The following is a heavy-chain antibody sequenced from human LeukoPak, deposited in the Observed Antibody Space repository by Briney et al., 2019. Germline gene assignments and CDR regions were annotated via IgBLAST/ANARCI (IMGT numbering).Heavy chain of an antibody. Sequence: PGGSLRLSCAASGFTFDDYGMSWVRQAPGKGLEWVSGINWDGGSTGYADSVKGRFTISRDNAKNSLYLQMNRLRAEDTALYYCARDPIRRDGYNLWFDAWGQGTLVTVSS. J-gene: IGHJ5*02. D-gene: IGHD5-24*01. CDR1: GFTFDDYG. CDR3: ARDPIRRDGYNLWFDA. CDR2: INWDGGST. V-gene: IGHV3-20*04.